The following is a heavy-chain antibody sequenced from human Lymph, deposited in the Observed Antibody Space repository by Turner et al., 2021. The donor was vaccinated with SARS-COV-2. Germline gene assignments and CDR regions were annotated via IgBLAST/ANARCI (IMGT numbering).Heavy chain of an antibody. V-gene: IGHV4-30-4*01. CDR2: IYYSGST. J-gene: IGHJ4*02. D-gene: IGHD2-8*01. CDR1: GGSISSGDYY. CDR3: ARVVVLRRAYFDY. Sequence: HVQLHDSGPGLLKPSQTLSLTCTVSGGSISSGDYYWRWSRQPPGKGLEWIGYIYYSGSTYYNPSLKSRVTISVDTSKNQFSLKLSSVTAEDTAEYYCARVVVLRRAYFDYWGQGTLVTVSS.